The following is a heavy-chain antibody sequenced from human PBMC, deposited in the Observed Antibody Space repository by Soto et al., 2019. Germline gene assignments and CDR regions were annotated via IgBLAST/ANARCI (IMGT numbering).Heavy chain of an antibody. CDR2: INPNSGGT. D-gene: IGHD6-6*01. CDR3: ARGGAARDYYYYGMDV. CDR1: GYTFTGYY. J-gene: IGHJ6*01. V-gene: IGHV1-2*02. Sequence: ASVKVSCKASGYTFTGYYMHWVRQAPGQGLEWMGWINPNSGGTNYAQKFQGRVTMTRDTSISTAYMELSRLRSDDTAVYYCARGGAARDYYYYGMDVWGQGITVIVCS.